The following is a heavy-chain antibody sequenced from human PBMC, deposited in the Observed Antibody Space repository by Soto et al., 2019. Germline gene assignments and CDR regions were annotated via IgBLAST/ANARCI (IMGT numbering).Heavy chain of an antibody. CDR2: INAGNGNT. D-gene: IGHD3-3*01. J-gene: IGHJ6*02. CDR1: GYTFTSYA. CDR3: ARERLYYDFPFTDYGMDV. V-gene: IGHV1-3*01. Sequence: ASVKVSCKASGYTFTSYAMHWVRQAPGQRLEWMGWINAGNGNTKYSQKFQGRVTITRDTSASTAYMELSSLRSEDTAVYYCARERLYYDFPFTDYGMDVWGQGTTVTVSS.